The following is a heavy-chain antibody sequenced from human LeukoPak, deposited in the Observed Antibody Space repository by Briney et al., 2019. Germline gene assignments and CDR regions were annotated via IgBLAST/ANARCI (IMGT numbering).Heavy chain of an antibody. CDR3: ARWAYDFWSGYYTYYYYGMDV. CDR1: GFTFSSYW. V-gene: IGHV3-7*03. D-gene: IGHD3-3*01. Sequence: GGSLRLSCAASGFTFSSYWMSWVRQAPGKGLEWVANIKQEGSEKYYVDSVKGRFTISRDNAKNSLYLQMNSLRAEDTAVYYCARWAYDFWSGYYTYYYYGMDVWGQGTTVTVSS. J-gene: IGHJ6*02. CDR2: IKQEGSEK.